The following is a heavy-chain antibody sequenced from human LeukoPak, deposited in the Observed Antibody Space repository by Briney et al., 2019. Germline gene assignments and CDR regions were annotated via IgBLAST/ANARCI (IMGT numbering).Heavy chain of an antibody. CDR2: MNPNSGNT. CDR1: GYTFTGYY. J-gene: IGHJ4*02. V-gene: IGHV1-8*02. Sequence: ASVKVSCKASGYTFTGYYMHWVRQATGQGLEWMGWMNPNSGNTGYAQKFQGRVTMTRNTSISTAYMELSSLRSEDTAVYYCARSGGYSYEGTIDYWGQGTLVTVSS. CDR3: ARSGGYSYEGTIDY. D-gene: IGHD5-18*01.